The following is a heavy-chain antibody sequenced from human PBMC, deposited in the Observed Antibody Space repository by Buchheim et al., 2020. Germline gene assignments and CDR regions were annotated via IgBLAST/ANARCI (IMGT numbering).Heavy chain of an antibody. CDR2: LYYSGRP. CDR3: ARLKLRGYFDY. D-gene: IGHD5-12*01. V-gene: IGHV4-31*03. Sequence: QVQLQESGPGLVKPSQTLSLTCTVSGGSISSGGYYWSWIRQHPGKGLEWLGYLYYSGRPYSNPSLKSRVTISVHTSKTQFSLKLSAVTAADTAVYYCARLKLRGYFDYWGQGTL. CDR1: GGSISSGGYY. J-gene: IGHJ4*02.